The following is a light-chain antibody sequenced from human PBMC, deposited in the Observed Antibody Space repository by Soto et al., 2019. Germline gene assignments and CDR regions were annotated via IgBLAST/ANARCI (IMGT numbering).Light chain of an antibody. CDR1: QSVGTY. J-gene: IGKJ4*01. CDR2: DSS. V-gene: IGKV3-11*01. CDR3: QQRSIWPPA. Sequence: EIVMTQSPATLSLSPGERATLSCRASQSVGTYLAWYQQKPGQAPRLLIYDSSKRATDIPARFSGSGSGTDFNLTISSLEPEEFAVYYCQQRSIWPPAFGGGTKVEI.